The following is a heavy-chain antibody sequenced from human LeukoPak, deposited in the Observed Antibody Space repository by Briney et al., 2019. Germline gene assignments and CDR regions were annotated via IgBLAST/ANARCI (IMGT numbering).Heavy chain of an antibody. J-gene: IGHJ4*02. CDR3: AREGFYGSGRSLDS. CDR2: IDHSGDI. D-gene: IGHD3-10*01. Sequence: PSETLSLTCAVYGGSFSGYYWSWIRQPPGQGLEWIAEIDHSGDIKYNPALKSRVIISADTSKNQFSLKLSSETAADTAIYYCAREGFYGSGRSLDSWGQGTLVTVSS. V-gene: IGHV4-34*01. CDR1: GGSFSGYY.